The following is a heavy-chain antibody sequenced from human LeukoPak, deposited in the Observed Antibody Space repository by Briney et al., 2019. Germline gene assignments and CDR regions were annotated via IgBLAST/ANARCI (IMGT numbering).Heavy chain of an antibody. V-gene: IGHV1-2*02. CDR1: GYTFTGYY. CDR3: ARLYYYSSGGYYKVKWFDP. Sequence: GASVKVSCKASGYTFTGYYMHWVRQAPGQGLEWMGWINPNSGGTNYAHKFQGRVTMTRDTSISTAYMELRNLRSVDTAVYYCARLYYYSSGGYYKVKWFDPWGQGTLITVSS. CDR2: INPNSGGT. J-gene: IGHJ5*02. D-gene: IGHD3-10*01.